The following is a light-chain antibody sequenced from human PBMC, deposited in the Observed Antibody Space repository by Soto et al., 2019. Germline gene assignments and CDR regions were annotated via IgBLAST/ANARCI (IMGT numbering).Light chain of an antibody. V-gene: IGKV1-27*01. CDR2: AAS. CDR1: QGIKNY. CDR3: QRYYNAPFT. Sequence: DIQVTQHPSSLSASVGDRVTITCRASQGIKNYLAWYQQKPGETPKLLIYAASTLESGIPPRFSGSGSGTDFTLTITNMQTEDVANYSCQRYYNAPFTFGGGTKVDIK. J-gene: IGKJ4*01.